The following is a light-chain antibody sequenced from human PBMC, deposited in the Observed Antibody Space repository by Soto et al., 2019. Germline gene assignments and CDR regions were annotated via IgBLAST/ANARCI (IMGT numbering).Light chain of an antibody. V-gene: IGKV3-11*01. CDR2: DAY. CDR1: QSVDRY. Sequence: EVVLTQSPDTLSLSPGETANLSCRASQSVDRYVAWYQKKVGQAPSLLIYDAYTRATRVGGRFTGSGSATDFSLTITSLEPEDFAVYYCQQRGKWPSTCVPVTKVEMK. J-gene: IGKJ2*02. CDR3: QQRGKWPST.